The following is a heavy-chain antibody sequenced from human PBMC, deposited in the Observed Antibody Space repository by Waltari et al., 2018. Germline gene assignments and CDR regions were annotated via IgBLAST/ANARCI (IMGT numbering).Heavy chain of an antibody. D-gene: IGHD2-8*02. CDR3: TTRLVVYDV. CDR1: GFNFKSAW. J-gene: IGHJ6*02. Sequence: EVQLLESGGGLVKPGGSLRLSCAASGFNFKSAWMNWVRQAPGKGLEWVGRIKSKSEGGTTDYVAPVKGRFTISRDDSKGTLFLQMNSLKIEDTGVYYCTTRLVVYDVWGQGTTVTVSS. CDR2: IKSKSEGGTT. V-gene: IGHV3-15*01.